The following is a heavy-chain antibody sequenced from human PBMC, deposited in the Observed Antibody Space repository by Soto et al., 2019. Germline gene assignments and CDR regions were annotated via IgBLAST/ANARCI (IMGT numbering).Heavy chain of an antibody. V-gene: IGHV4-39*01. CDR2: IYYSGSS. D-gene: IGHD3-10*01. J-gene: IGHJ6*03. CDR1: GGSIKSSSDY. CDR3: ATITRAYYMDV. Sequence: KSSETLALTCSVSGGSIKSSSDYWGWIRQPPGKGLEWIGSIYYSGSSYYNPSLKGRVTLPVDTSENKFSLRLSSVTAADTAVYYCATITRAYYMDVWGKGTTVTVSS.